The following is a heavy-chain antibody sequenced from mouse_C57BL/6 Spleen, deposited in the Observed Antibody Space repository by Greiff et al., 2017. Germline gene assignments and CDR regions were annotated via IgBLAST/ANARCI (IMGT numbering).Heavy chain of an antibody. Sequence: QVTLKVCGPGILQSSQTLSLSCSFSGFSLSTSGMGVSWIRQPSGKGLEWLAHIYWGDDKRYNPSLKSRLPISKDTSRNQVYLKITSVDNASTATYDGAGRDGDASGDSYDVMDYWGQGTSVTVSS. D-gene: IGHD6-2*01. J-gene: IGHJ4*01. CDR2: IYWGDDK. CDR3: AGRDGDASGDSYDVMDY. CDR1: GFSLSTSGMG. V-gene: IGHV8-12*01.